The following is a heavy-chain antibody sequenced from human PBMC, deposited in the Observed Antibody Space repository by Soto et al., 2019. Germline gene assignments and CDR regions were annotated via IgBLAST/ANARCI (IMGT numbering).Heavy chain of an antibody. V-gene: IGHV1-3*01. J-gene: IGHJ4*02. CDR3: ASSVLAYGAQRQGYYFDY. CDR2: INAGNGNT. CDR1: RYTFTSYA. D-gene: IGHD4-17*01. Sequence: QVQLVQSGAEVKKPGASVKVSCKASRYTFTSYAMHWVRQAPGQRLEWMGWINAGNGNTKYSQKFQGRVTITRDTSASTAYMELSSLRSEDTAVYYCASSVLAYGAQRQGYYFDYWGQGTLVTVSS.